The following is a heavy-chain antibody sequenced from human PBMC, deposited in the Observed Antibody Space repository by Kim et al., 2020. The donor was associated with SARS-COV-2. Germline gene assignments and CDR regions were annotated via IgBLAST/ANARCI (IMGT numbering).Heavy chain of an antibody. CDR1: GGSISSYY. V-gene: IGHV4-59*01. CDR3: ASGGSSSWYSHYYYYGMDV. J-gene: IGHJ6*02. CDR2: IYYSGST. Sequence: SETLSLTCTVSGGSISSYYWSWIRQPPGKGLEWIGYIYYSGSTNYNPSLKSRVTISVDTSKNQFSLKLSSVTAADTAVYYCASGGSSSWYSHYYYYGMDVWGQGTTVTVSS. D-gene: IGHD6-13*01.